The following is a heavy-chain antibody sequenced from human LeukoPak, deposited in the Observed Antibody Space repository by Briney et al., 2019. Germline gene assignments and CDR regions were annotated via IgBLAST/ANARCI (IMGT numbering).Heavy chain of an antibody. D-gene: IGHD1-7*01. Sequence: GGSLRLSCAASGFTFSSYSMNWVRQAPGKGLEWVSSISSSSSYIYYADSVKGRFTISRDNAKNSLYLQMNSLRAEDTAVYYCAREGMRLELGFDYWGQGTLVTVSS. J-gene: IGHJ4*02. CDR2: ISSSSSYI. CDR3: AREGMRLELGFDY. CDR1: GFTFSSYS. V-gene: IGHV3-21*01.